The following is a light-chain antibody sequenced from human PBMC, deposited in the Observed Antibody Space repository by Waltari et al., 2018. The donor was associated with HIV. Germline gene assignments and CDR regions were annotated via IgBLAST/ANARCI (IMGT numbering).Light chain of an antibody. CDR3: SSYTNINTVV. J-gene: IGLJ2*01. CDR1: TSEVGAYDS. V-gene: IGLV2-14*01. Sequence: QSALTPPASVSGSPGPSITIPCTAATSEVGAYDSVYWYQQHPGKAPQLIIYEVTNRPSEVSNRFSGSKSGITASLTISGLQTEDEADYYCSSYTNINTVVVGGGTKLTVL. CDR2: EVT.